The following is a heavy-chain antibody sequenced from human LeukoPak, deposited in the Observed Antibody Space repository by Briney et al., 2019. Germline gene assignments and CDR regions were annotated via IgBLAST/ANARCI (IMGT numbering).Heavy chain of an antibody. CDR2: IIPILGIA. J-gene: IGHJ6*01. V-gene: IGHV1-69*04. CDR3: ARMEVTMTQYGMDV. CDR1: GGTFSSYA. Sequence: SVKVSCKASGGTFSSYAISWVRQAPGQGLEWMGRIIPILGIANYAQKFQGRVTITADKSTSTAYMELSSLRSEDTAVYYCARMEVTMTQYGMDVWGKGPRSPSLQ. D-gene: IGHD3-22*01.